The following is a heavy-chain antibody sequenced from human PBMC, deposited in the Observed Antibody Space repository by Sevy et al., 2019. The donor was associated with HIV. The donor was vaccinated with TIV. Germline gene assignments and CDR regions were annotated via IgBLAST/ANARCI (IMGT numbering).Heavy chain of an antibody. Sequence: ASVKVSCKASRPTFVSNDINWLRQAPGQGLEWVGWMRPNSGEVGYAQKFQGRVTMTRNISITTAYMELGRLRFDDTAVYYCAQGYYFTYWGQGTVVTVSS. CDR1: RPTFVSND. J-gene: IGHJ4*02. CDR3: AQGYYFTY. V-gene: IGHV1-8*01. D-gene: IGHD3-22*01. CDR2: MRPNSGEV.